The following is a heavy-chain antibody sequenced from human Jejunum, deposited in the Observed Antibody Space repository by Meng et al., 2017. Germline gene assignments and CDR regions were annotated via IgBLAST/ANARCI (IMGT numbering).Heavy chain of an antibody. Sequence: GGSLRLSCAVSGCPFSDYAVNWVRQAPGKGLEWVSSISSRNSDIYYADSVKGRFTISRDKAKKSLYLQMNSLRAEDTAVYYCASEVGPYQYYYGLDVWGQGTTVTVSS. CDR3: ASEVGPYQYYYGLDV. D-gene: IGHD1-26*01. CDR1: GCPFSDYA. J-gene: IGHJ6*02. CDR2: ISSRNSDI. V-gene: IGHV3-21*01.